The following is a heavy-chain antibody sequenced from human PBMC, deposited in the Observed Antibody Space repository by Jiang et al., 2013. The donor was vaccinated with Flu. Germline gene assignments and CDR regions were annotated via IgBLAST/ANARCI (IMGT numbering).Heavy chain of an antibody. Sequence: GAEVKKPGESLRISCKGSGYSFTSYWISWVRQMPGKGLEWMGRIDPSDSYTNYSPSFQGHVTISADKSISTAYLQWSSLKASDTAMYYCAGEDWKLLMSAAWGQGTLVTVSS. CDR1: GYSFTSYW. CDR2: IDPSDSYT. CDR3: AGEDWKLLMSAA. D-gene: IGHD1-1*01. J-gene: IGHJ5*02. V-gene: IGHV5-10-1*01.